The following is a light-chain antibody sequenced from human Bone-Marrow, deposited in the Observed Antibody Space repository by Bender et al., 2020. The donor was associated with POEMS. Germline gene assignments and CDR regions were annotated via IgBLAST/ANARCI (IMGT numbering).Light chain of an antibody. Sequence: QSALTQPPSASGSPGQSVTISCTGTSSDVGGYNYVSWYQQHPGKAPKIMIYDVSIRPSGVSDRFSGSKSGNTASLTISGLQTEDEADYYCSVYVTSDSLYVFGSGTTVTVL. CDR2: DVS. CDR3: SVYVTSDSLYV. J-gene: IGLJ1*01. CDR1: SSDVGGYNY. V-gene: IGLV2-8*01.